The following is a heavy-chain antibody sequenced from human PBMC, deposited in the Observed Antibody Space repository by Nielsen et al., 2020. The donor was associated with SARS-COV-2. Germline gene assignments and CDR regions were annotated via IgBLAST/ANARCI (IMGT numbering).Heavy chain of an antibody. J-gene: IGHJ4*02. CDR2: IWYDGSNK. CDR1: GFSFSSYG. V-gene: IGHV3-30*02. Sequence: GGSLRLSCAASGFSFSSYGMHWVRQAPGKGLEWVAVIWYDGSNKYYADSVKGRFTISRDNSKNTLYLQMNSLRAEDTAVYYCAKVGGTMTPDYWGQGTLVTVSS. D-gene: IGHD3-22*01. CDR3: AKVGGTMTPDY.